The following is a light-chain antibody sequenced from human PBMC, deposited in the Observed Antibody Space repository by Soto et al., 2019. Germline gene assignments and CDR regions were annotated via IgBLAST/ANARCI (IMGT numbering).Light chain of an antibody. CDR2: EVS. CDR1: SSDVGGYNY. CDR3: SSYAGSNNFVV. Sequence: QSVLTRPPSASGSPGQSVTISCTGTSSDVGGYNYVSWYQQHSGKAPNLMIYEVSKRPSGVPDRFSGSKSGNTASLTVSGLQAEDEADYYCSSYAGSNNFVVFGGGTKLTVL. V-gene: IGLV2-8*01. J-gene: IGLJ2*01.